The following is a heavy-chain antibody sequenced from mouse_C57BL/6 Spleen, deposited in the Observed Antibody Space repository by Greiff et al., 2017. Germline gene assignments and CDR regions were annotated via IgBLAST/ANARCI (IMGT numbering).Heavy chain of an antibody. CDR2: INPYNGGT. D-gene: IGHD3-2*02. CDR1: GYTFTDYY. V-gene: IGHV1-19*01. CDR3: ALDSSGYAFAY. Sequence: EVKLMESGPVLVKPGASVKMSCKASGYTFTDYYMNWVKQSHGKSLEWIGVINPYNGGTSYNQKFKGKATLTVDKSSSTAYMELNSLTSEDSAVYYCALDSSGYAFAYWGQGTLVTVSA. J-gene: IGHJ3*01.